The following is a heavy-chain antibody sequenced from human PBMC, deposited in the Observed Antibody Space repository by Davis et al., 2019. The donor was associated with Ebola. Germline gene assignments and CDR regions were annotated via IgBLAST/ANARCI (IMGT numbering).Heavy chain of an antibody. J-gene: IGHJ4*02. CDR1: GYAFTGYY. Sequence: ASVKVSCKASGYAFTGYYIHWVRQAPGQGLEWMGWMNPNSGGTSYTQKFQGRVTMTRDTSIGTAYMELSRLRSDDTAVYYCARADPGDPEDYWGQGTVVTVSS. CDR2: MNPNSGGT. D-gene: IGHD3-10*01. CDR3: ARADPGDPEDY. V-gene: IGHV1-2*02.